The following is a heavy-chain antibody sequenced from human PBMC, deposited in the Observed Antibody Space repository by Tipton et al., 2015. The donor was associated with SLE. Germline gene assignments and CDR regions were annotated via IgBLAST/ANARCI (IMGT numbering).Heavy chain of an antibody. CDR1: GGSISSSNW. CDR2: IYHSGST. V-gene: IGHV4-4*02. CDR3: AREPRGIMGSSSGAFDI. Sequence: TLSLTCAVSGGSISSSNWWSWVRQPPGKGLEWIGEIYHSGSTNYNPSLKSRVTISVDTSKNQFSLKLSSVTAADTAVYYCAREPRGIMGSSSGAFDIWGQGTMVTVSS. J-gene: IGHJ3*02. D-gene: IGHD6-6*01.